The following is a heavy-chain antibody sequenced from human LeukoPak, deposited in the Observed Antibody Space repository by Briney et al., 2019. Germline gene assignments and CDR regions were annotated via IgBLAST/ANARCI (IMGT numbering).Heavy chain of an antibody. J-gene: IGHJ4*02. CDR1: GGSISSGGFS. V-gene: IGHV4-30-2*01. D-gene: IGHD5-24*01. Sequence: PSETLSLTCAVSGGSISSGGFSWSWIRQPPGKGLEWIGYIYHSGSTYYNPSLKSRVTISVDRSKNQFSLKLSSVTAADTAVYYCARSVEMATIPFDSWGRGTLVTVSS. CDR2: IYHSGST. CDR3: ARSVEMATIPFDS.